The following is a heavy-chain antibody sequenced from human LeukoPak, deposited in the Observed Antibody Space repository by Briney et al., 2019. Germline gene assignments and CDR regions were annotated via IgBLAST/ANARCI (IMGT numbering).Heavy chain of an antibody. D-gene: IGHD7-27*01. CDR3: ARRNWGLAFDI. V-gene: IGHV4-38-2*01. CDR2: IYHGGST. CDR1: GYSISSGYY. J-gene: IGHJ3*02. Sequence: SETLSLTCAVSGYSISSGYYWGWIRQPPGKGLEWIGSIYHGGSTYYNPSLKSRVTISVDTSKNQFSLKLRSVTAADTAVYYCARRNWGLAFDIWGQGTMVTVSS.